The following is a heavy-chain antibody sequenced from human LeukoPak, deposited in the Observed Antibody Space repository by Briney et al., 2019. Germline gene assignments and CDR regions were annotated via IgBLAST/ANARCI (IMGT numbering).Heavy chain of an antibody. D-gene: IGHD2-2*01. J-gene: IGHJ4*02. CDR2: ISAYNGNT. Sequence: ASVKVSCKASGYTFNSYVISWVRQAPGQGLEWMGWISAYNGNTNSPQNLQDRVIMTIDTPTSTAYMELRSLRSDDTAVYYCARVATDVVVVPAAYYFDYWGQGTLVTVSS. V-gene: IGHV1-18*01. CDR3: ARVATDVVVVPAAYYFDY. CDR1: GYTFNSYV.